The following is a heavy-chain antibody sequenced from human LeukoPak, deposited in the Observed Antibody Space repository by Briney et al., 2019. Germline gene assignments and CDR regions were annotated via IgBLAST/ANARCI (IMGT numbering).Heavy chain of an antibody. V-gene: IGHV4-39*01. CDR1: GGSIGSSSYY. Sequence: PSETLSLTCTVSGGSIGSSSYYWGWIRQPPGKGLEWIGSIYYSGSTYYNPSLKSRVTISVDTSKNQFSLKLSSVTAADTAVYYCARGGLWELLPLHAFDIWGQGTMVTVSS. CDR3: ARGGLWELLPLHAFDI. D-gene: IGHD1-26*01. CDR2: IYYSGST. J-gene: IGHJ3*02.